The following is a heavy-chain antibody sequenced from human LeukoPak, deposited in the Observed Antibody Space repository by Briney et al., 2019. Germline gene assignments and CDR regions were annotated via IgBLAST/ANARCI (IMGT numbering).Heavy chain of an antibody. V-gene: IGHV1-69*06. CDR2: IIPIFGTA. J-gene: IGHJ4*02. Sequence: SVKVSCKASGGTFSSYAISWVRQAPGQGLEWMGGIIPIFGTANYAQKFQGRVTITADKSTSTAYTELSSLRSEDTAVYYCARGPGIAVADNFDYWGQGTLVTVSS. CDR1: GGTFSSYA. D-gene: IGHD6-19*01. CDR3: ARGPGIAVADNFDY.